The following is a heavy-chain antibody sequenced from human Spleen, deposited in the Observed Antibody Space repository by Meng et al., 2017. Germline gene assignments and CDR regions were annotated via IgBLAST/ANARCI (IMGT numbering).Heavy chain of an antibody. CDR1: GGSFSGYY. D-gene: IGHD1-14*01. J-gene: IGHJ6*02. CDR2: INHSGST. V-gene: IGHV4-34*01. Sequence: GSLRLSCAVYGGSFSGYYWSWIRQPPGKGLEWIGEINHSGSTNYNPSLKSRVTISVDTSKNQFSLKLSSVTAADTAVYYCAREGRTSRRAGRPLRYYGMDVWGQGTTVTVSS. CDR3: AREGRTSRRAGRPLRYYGMDV.